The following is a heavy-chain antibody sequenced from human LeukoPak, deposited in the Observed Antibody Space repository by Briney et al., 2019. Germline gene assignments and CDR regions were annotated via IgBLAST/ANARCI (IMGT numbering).Heavy chain of an antibody. CDR1: GGSISSGSYY. D-gene: IGHD3-16*01. V-gene: IGHV4-61*02. Sequence: PSETLSLTCTVSGGSISSGSYYWSWIRQPAGKGLEWIGRIYTSGSTNYNPSLKSRVTISVDTSKNQFSLKLSSVTAADTAVYYCASNGYDYVWGSYPDDAFDIWGQGTMVTVSS. J-gene: IGHJ3*02. CDR2: IYTSGST. CDR3: ASNGYDYVWGSYPDDAFDI.